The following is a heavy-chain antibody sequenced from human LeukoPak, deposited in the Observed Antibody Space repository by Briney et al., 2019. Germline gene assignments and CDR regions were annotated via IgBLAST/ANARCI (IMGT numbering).Heavy chain of an antibody. V-gene: IGHV7-4-1*02. D-gene: IGHD2-15*01. Sequence: ASVKVSCKTSGYTFTSYDINWVRQATGQGLEWMGWINTNTGNPTYAQGFTGRFVFSLDTSVSTAYLQISSLKPEDTAVYYCATGGYCGGGSCRNFDYWGQGTLVSVSS. CDR2: INTNTGNP. CDR3: ATGGYCGGGSCRNFDY. J-gene: IGHJ4*02. CDR1: GYTFTSYD.